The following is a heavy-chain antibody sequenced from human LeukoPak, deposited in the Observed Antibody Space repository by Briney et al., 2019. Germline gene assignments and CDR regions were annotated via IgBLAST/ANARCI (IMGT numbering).Heavy chain of an antibody. V-gene: IGHV3-21*01. Sequence: PGRSLRLSCAASGFTFSSYSMNWVSQAPGKGLEWDSPISSSSSYIYYADSVKGRFTISRDNAKNSLYLQMNSLRAEDTAVYYCARPFLPLARGKSDIVAKSHYYGMDVWGQGTTVTVSS. CDR1: GFTFSSYS. D-gene: IGHD5-12*01. J-gene: IGHJ6*02. CDR3: ARPFLPLARGKSDIVAKSHYYGMDV. CDR2: ISSSSSYI.